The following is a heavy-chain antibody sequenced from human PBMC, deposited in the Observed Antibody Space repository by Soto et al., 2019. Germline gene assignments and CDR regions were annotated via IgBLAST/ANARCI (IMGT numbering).Heavy chain of an antibody. CDR3: ARGGTPIDY. CDR1: GGSISNPNFY. D-gene: IGHD3-16*01. J-gene: IGHJ4*02. Sequence: TLSLTCTASGGSISNPNFYWSWIRQHPGKGLEWIGHIYYNGTTYYNPTLKSRVSISVDTSKNQFSLKLSSVTAADTAVYYCARGGTPIDYWGQGTLVTVSS. V-gene: IGHV4-31*03. CDR2: IYYNGTT.